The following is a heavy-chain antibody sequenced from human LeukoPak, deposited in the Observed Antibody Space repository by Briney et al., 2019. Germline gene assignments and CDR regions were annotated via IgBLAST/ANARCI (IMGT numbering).Heavy chain of an antibody. CDR2: IYYSGST. V-gene: IGHV4-39*07. J-gene: IGHJ4*02. CDR1: GGSISSSSYY. D-gene: IGHD1-14*01. Sequence: SETLSLTCTVSGGSISSSSYYWGWIRQPPGKGLEWIGSIYYSGSTYYNPSLKSRVTISVDTSKNQFSLKLSSVTAADTAVYYCARSSGYFDYWGQGTLVTVSS. CDR3: ARSSGYFDY.